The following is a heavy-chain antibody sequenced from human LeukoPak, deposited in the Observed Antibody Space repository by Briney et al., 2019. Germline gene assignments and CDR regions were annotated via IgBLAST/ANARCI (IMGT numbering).Heavy chain of an antibody. J-gene: IGHJ4*02. CDR3: ARAAVTLELLSEHYYFDY. CDR1: GIIFSSFT. V-gene: IGHV3-64D*06. Sequence: GGSLRLSCSASGIIFSSFTMHWVRQAPGKGLEYVSAITTNGDTTYYVDSVKGRFTISRDNSKDTLYLQMSSLRPEDTAVYYCARAAVTLELLSEHYYFDYWGQGVLVTVSS. D-gene: IGHD2-21*01. CDR2: ITTNGDTT.